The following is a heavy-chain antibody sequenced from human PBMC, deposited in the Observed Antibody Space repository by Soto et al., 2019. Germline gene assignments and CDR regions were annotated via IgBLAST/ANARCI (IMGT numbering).Heavy chain of an antibody. CDR3: ARGEQLAGGCFDY. Sequence: ASVKVSCKASGYTFTSYAMHWLRQAPGQRLEWMGWINAGNGNTKYSQKFQGRVTITRDTSASTAYMELSSLRSEDTAVYYCARGEQLAGGCFDYWGQGTLVTVSS. CDR1: GYTFTSYA. CDR2: INAGNGNT. V-gene: IGHV1-3*01. D-gene: IGHD6-6*01. J-gene: IGHJ4*02.